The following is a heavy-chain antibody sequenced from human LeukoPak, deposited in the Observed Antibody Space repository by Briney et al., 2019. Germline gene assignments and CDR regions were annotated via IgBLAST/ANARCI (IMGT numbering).Heavy chain of an antibody. J-gene: IGHJ4*02. CDR2: IYYSGST. V-gene: IGHV4-59*01. Sequence: SETLSLTCTVSGGSISGYYCSWIRQPPGKGLEWIGYIYYSGSTNYNPSLKSRVTISVDTSKNQFSLKLTSVTAADTAVYYCAREADYGGNPLDYWGQGTLVTVSS. D-gene: IGHD4-23*01. CDR3: AREADYGGNPLDY. CDR1: GGSISGYY.